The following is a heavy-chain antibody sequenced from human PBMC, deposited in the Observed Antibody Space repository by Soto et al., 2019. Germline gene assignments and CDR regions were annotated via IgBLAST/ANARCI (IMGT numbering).Heavy chain of an antibody. D-gene: IGHD6-19*01. Sequence: ASVKVSCKASGYTFTSYYMHWVRQAPGQGLEWMGIINPSGGSTSYAQKFRGRVTMTRDTSTSTVYMELSSLRSEDTAVYYCARGAVAGYYYYYGMDVWGQGTTVTVS. CDR1: GYTFTSYY. CDR3: ARGAVAGYYYYYGMDV. V-gene: IGHV1-46*03. J-gene: IGHJ6*02. CDR2: INPSGGST.